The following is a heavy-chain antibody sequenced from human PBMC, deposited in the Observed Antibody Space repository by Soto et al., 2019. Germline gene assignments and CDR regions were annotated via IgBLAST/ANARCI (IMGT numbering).Heavy chain of an antibody. CDR3: ARAGVPGAIRYSFYMDV. CDR1: GGSISSYY. CDR2: IYYSGST. D-gene: IGHD2-2*01. Sequence: SETLSLTCTVSGGSISSYYWSWIRQPPGKGLEWIGWIYYSGSTNYNPSLKSRVSITVNTSKNQFSLKLSSVTAADTAVYYCARAGVPGAIRYSFYMDVWGKGTTVTVSS. J-gene: IGHJ6*03. V-gene: IGHV4-59*01.